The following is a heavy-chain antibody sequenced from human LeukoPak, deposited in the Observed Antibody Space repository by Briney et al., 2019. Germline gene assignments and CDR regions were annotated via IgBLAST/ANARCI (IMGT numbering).Heavy chain of an antibody. Sequence: PGGSLRLSCGASGYTFSDYTMNWVRQAPGKGPEWISYISSGGSVMHYADSVKGRFTISRDNVENSLYLQMNNLRVEDTAVYYCTRDLEYWGQGVLVTVSS. CDR2: ISSGGSVM. J-gene: IGHJ4*02. CDR3: TRDLEY. V-gene: IGHV3-48*01. CDR1: GYTFSDYT.